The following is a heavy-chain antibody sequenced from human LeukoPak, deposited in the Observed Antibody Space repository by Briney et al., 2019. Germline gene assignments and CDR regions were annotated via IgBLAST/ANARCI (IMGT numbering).Heavy chain of an antibody. CDR1: GYTFTSYD. CDR3: ARASITSFTLVRLMDV. D-gene: IGHD3-10*01. CDR2: MNPNSGNT. V-gene: IGHV1-8*01. J-gene: IGHJ6*04. Sequence: EASVKVSRKASGYTFTSYDINWVRQATGQGLEWMGWMNPNSGNTGYAQKFQGRVTMTRNTSISTAYMELSSLRSEDTAVYYCARASITSFTLVRLMDVWGKGTTVTISS.